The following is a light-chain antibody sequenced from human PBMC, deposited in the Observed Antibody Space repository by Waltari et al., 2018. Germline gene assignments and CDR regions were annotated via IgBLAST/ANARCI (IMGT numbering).Light chain of an antibody. CDR3: QSYDSSLTGFWV. Sequence: QSLLTQPPSVSGAPGQRITISCPGSRSNLGAGYEVHWYQQFPGTPPKLLIFGAINRASGVPDRFSGSKSGTSASLAITGLQPEDEADYYCQSYDSSLTGFWVFGVGTKLTVV. CDR1: RSNLGAGYE. J-gene: IGLJ3*02. CDR2: GAI. V-gene: IGLV1-40*01.